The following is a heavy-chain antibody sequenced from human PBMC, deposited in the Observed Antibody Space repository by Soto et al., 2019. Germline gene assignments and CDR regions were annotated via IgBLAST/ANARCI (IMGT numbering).Heavy chain of an antibody. CDR3: AKMGSSGWYGY. V-gene: IGHV3-30*18. J-gene: IGHJ4*02. Sequence: QVQLVESGGGVVQPGRSLRLSCAASGFTFSSYGMHWVRQAPGKGLEWVAVISYDGSNKYYADSVKGRFTISRDNSKNTLYLQMNSLRAEDTAVYYCAKMGSSGWYGYWGQGTLVTVSS. CDR2: ISYDGSNK. CDR1: GFTFSSYG. D-gene: IGHD6-19*01.